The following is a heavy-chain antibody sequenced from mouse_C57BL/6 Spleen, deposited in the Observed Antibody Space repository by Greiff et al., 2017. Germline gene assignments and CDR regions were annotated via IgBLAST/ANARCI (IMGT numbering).Heavy chain of an antibody. V-gene: IGHV1-80*01. CDR3: AREDYDGYYYAMDY. Sequence: QVQLKESGAELVKPGASVKISCKASGYAFSSYWMNWVKQRPGKGLEWIGQIYPGDGDTNYNGKFKGKATLTADKSSSTAYMQLSSLTSEDSAVYFCAREDYDGYYYAMDYWGQGTSVTVSS. CDR1: GYAFSSYW. D-gene: IGHD2-4*01. CDR2: IYPGDGDT. J-gene: IGHJ4*01.